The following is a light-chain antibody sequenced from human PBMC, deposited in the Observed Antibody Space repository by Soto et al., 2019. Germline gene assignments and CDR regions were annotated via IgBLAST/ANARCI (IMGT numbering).Light chain of an antibody. CDR1: QSFSSN. CDR3: QQYDTSPRT. J-gene: IGKJ1*01. Sequence: EIVMTQSPATLSVSPGERATLSCRASQSFSSNLAWYQQKPGQAPRLLIYGASNRATGIPDRFSGSGSGTDFTLIINRLEPEDFAVYYCQQYDTSPRTFGQGTKVDI. V-gene: IGKV3D-15*01. CDR2: GAS.